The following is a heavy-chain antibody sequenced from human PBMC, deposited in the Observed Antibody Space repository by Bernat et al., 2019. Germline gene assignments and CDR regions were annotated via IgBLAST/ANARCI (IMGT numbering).Heavy chain of an antibody. J-gene: IGHJ3*02. V-gene: IGHV1-2*02. Sequence: QVQLVQSGAEVKKPGASVKVSCKASGYTFTGYYMHWVRQAPGQGLEWMGWINPNSGGTNYAQKFQGRVTMTRDTSISTAYMELSRLRSDDTAVYYRARVIYDFWSGYYTDGLSDDAFDIWGQGTMVTVSS. CDR2: INPNSGGT. CDR3: ARVIYDFWSGYYTDGLSDDAFDI. CDR1: GYTFTGYY. D-gene: IGHD3-3*01.